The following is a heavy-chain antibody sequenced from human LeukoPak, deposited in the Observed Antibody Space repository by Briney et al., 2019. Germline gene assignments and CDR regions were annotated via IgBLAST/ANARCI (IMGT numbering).Heavy chain of an antibody. J-gene: IGHJ5*02. CDR2: MSFDGRNK. D-gene: IGHD3-22*01. Sequence: GRSLRLSCAASGFTFSSYAMHWVRQAPGKGLEWVAVMSFDGRNKYYADSVKGRFIISRDNSKNTLYLQMNSLRAEDTAVYYCARAVRYYYDSSGYYNNWFDPWGQGTLVTVSS. CDR3: ARAVRYYYDSSGYYNNWFDP. CDR1: GFTFSSYA. V-gene: IGHV3-30-3*01.